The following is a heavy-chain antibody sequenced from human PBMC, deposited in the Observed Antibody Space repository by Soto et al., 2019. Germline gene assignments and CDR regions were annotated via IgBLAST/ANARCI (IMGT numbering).Heavy chain of an antibody. CDR1: GGTFSSYC. V-gene: IGHV1-69*01. D-gene: IGHD2-2*01. J-gene: IGHJ6*02. Sequence: QVQLVQSGAEVKKPGSSVKVSCKASGGTFSSYCISWVRQAPGQGLEWMGGIIPISGTANYAQKFQGRVTITPDESTSTAYMELSSLRSEDTAVYYCARSQGSSTSLEIYYYYYYGMDVWGQGTTVTVSS. CDR2: IIPISGTA. CDR3: ARSQGSSTSLEIYYYYYYGMDV.